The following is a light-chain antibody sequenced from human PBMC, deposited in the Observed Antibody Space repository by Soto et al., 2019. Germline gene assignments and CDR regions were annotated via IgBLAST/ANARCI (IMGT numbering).Light chain of an antibody. J-gene: IGLJ1*01. CDR1: SSDVGGYNY. V-gene: IGLV2-11*01. Sequence: QSVLIQPRSVSGSPGQSVTISCTGTSSDVGGYNYVSWYQQHPGKAPKVMIYDVSERPSGVPDRFSGSKSGNTASLTISGLQAEDEADYYCCSYAGSPRYVLGTGTKVTVL. CDR2: DVS. CDR3: CSYAGSPRYV.